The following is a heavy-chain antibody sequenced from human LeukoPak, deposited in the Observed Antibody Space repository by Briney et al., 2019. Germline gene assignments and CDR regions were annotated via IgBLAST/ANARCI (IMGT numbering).Heavy chain of an antibody. Sequence: GGSLRLSCAASGFTFSSYAMHWVRQAPGKGLEWVAVISYDGSNKYYADSVKGRFTISRDNSKNTLYLQMNSLRAEDTAVYYCAKDRRRGSGSSTDYWGQGTLVTVSS. CDR3: AKDRRRGSGSSTDY. J-gene: IGHJ4*02. CDR2: ISYDGSNK. V-gene: IGHV3-30*04. CDR1: GFTFSSYA. D-gene: IGHD3-10*01.